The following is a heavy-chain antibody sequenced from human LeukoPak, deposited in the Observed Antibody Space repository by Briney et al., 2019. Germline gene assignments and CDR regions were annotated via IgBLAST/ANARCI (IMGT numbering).Heavy chain of an antibody. CDR1: GGTFSSYA. Sequence: SVKVSCQASGGTFSSYAISWVRQAPGQGRAWMGGIIPIFGTANYAQKFQGRVTITADESTSTAYMELSSLRSEDTAVYYCARGNMVRRVIILVQPFDYWGQGTLVTVSS. D-gene: IGHD3-10*01. J-gene: IGHJ4*02. CDR3: ARGNMVRRVIILVQPFDY. V-gene: IGHV1-69*13. CDR2: IIPIFGTA.